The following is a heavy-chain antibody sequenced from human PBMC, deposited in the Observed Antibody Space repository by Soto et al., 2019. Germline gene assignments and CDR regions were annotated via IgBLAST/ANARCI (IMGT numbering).Heavy chain of an antibody. J-gene: IGHJ6*02. V-gene: IGHV1-69*01. CDR3: ARSSPYIVVRKPTGNQDYYGMDV. D-gene: IGHD2-2*01. CDR2: IIPVFGTT. CDR1: GGTFSNYT. Sequence: QVQLVQSGAEVKKPGSSVKVFCKASGGTFSNYTISWVRQAPGQGLEWMGGIIPVFGTTDYEHKFQDRVTITADGSTSTAYMKLSSLRSADTAVYYCARSSPYIVVRKPTGNQDYYGMDVWGQGTTVTVSS.